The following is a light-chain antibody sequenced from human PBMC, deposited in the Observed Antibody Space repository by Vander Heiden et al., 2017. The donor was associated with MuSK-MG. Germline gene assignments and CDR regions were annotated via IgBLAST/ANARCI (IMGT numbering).Light chain of an antibody. CDR1: SSDVGGYNY. V-gene: IGLV2-14*03. CDR2: DVS. Sequence: QSALTPPASVSGSPGQSITISCTGTSSDVGGYNYVSWYQQHPGKAPKLMIYDVSNRPSGVSNRFSGSKSGNTASLTISGLQAEDEADYYCSSYTSSSTGYVFGTGTKVTVL. CDR3: SSYTSSSTGYV. J-gene: IGLJ1*01.